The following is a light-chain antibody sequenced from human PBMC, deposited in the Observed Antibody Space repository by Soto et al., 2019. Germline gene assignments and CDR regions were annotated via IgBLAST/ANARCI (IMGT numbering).Light chain of an antibody. CDR3: QKSYNTPT. Sequence: DIQMTQSPSSLSAYVGDRVTITCRASQNINFYLNWYQQKPGKAPKVLIYAASSLQVGVPSRFSGSGSGTDFTLTISSLQPEDFATYFCQKSYNTPTFGGGTKVDIK. V-gene: IGKV1-39*01. J-gene: IGKJ4*01. CDR2: AAS. CDR1: QNINFY.